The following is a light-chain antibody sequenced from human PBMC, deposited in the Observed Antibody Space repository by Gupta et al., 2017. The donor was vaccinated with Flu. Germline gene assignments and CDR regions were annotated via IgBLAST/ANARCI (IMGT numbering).Light chain of an antibody. CDR2: GAS. CDR1: QTVYDN. Sequence: VMPPSPATLSVSPGEGATLSCGASQTVYDNLAWYQQKPGQSPRLLIYGASTRATGLPTRISGSGFGTEFTLTISSLQSEDFAVYYCHQYSSCPINFGGGTKVEIK. V-gene: IGKV3-15*01. J-gene: IGKJ4*01. CDR3: HQYSSCPIN.